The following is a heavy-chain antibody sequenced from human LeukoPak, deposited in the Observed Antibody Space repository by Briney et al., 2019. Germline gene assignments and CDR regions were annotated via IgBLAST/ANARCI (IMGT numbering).Heavy chain of an antibody. V-gene: IGHV4-59*01. J-gene: IGHJ4*02. CDR3: ARETYSGYDFFDY. CDR2: IYYSGST. Sequence: SETLSLTCTVSGGSISSYYWSWIRQPPGKGLEWIGYIYYSGSTNYNPSFKSRVTISVDTSKNQFSLKLSSVTAADTAVYYCARETYSGYDFFDYWGQGTLVTVSS. CDR1: GGSISSYY. D-gene: IGHD5-12*01.